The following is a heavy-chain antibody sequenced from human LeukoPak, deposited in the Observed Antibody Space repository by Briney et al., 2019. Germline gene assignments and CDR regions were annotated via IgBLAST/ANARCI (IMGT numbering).Heavy chain of an antibody. Sequence: SETLSLTCTVAGGSISSYYWSWIRQPAGKGLEWIGRIYTSGSTNYNPSLKSRVTMSGDKSKNQFSLKLSTVTAADTPVYYCARDLVSTYSRSLYCTNGVCLGNYYGMDVWGQGTTVTVSS. CDR1: GGSISSYY. D-gene: IGHD2-8*01. CDR3: ARDLVSTYSRSLYCTNGVCLGNYYGMDV. J-gene: IGHJ6*02. CDR2: IYTSGST. V-gene: IGHV4-4*07.